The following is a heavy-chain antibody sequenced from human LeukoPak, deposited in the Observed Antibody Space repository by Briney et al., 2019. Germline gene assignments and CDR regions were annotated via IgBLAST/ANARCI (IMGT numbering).Heavy chain of an antibody. J-gene: IGHJ6*03. CDR3: ARSLRVRGVPDYMDV. D-gene: IGHD3-10*01. CDR2: ISGSGGTT. V-gene: IGHV3-23*01. Sequence: PGGSLRLSCAASGFTFSNYGMSWVRQAPGKGLEWVSSISGSGGTTYYADSVKGRFTISRDKSKNTLYLQMNSLRAEDTAVYYCARSLRVRGVPDYMDVWGKGTTVTISS. CDR1: GFTFSNYG.